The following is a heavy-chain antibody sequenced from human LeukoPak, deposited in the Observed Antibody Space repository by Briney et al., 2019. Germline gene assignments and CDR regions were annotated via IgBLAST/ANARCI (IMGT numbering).Heavy chain of an antibody. V-gene: IGHV4-59*11. Sequence: SETLSLTCTVSGGSISSHYWSWIRQPPGKGLEWIGYIYYSGSTNYNPSLKSRVTISVDTSKNQFSLKLSSVTAADTAVYYCASARPNYYYYMDVWGKGTTVTVSS. CDR2: IYYSGST. CDR3: ASARPNYYYYMDV. J-gene: IGHJ6*03. D-gene: IGHD6-6*01. CDR1: GGSISSHY.